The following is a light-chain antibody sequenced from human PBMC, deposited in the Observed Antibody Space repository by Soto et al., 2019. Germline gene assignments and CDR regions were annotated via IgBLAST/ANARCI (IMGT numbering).Light chain of an antibody. V-gene: IGLV2-11*01. CDR2: DVS. J-gene: IGLJ3*02. CDR3: CSYAGSYTVV. CDR1: SSDVGGYNY. Sequence: QSVLTQPRSVSGSPGQSVTISCTGTSSDVGGYNYVSWYQQHPGKAPKLMIYDVSKRPSGVPDRFSGSKSGNTASLTISGLPDEDEADYYCCSYAGSYTVVFGGGTKLTVL.